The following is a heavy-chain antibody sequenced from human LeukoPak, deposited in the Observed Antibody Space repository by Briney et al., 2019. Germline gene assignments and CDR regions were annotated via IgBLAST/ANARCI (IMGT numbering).Heavy chain of an antibody. J-gene: IGHJ4*02. CDR1: GFTFSTYW. CDR2: IHQDGIER. V-gene: IGHV3-7*04. CDR3: ARGDDSSGDY. Sequence: GGSLRLSCAASGFTFSTYWMSWVRQVPGKGLEWVANIHQDGIERYYVDSVKGRFTISRDNAKNSLYLQMNSLRAEDTAVYYCARGDDSSGDYWGQGTLVTVSS. D-gene: IGHD2-15*01.